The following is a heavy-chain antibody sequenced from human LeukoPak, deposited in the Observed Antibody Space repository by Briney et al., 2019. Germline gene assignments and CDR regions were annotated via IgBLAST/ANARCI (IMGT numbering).Heavy chain of an antibody. CDR3: ARQGSISAFDF. V-gene: IGHV4-34*01. J-gene: IGHJ4*02. Sequence: SETLSLTCAVYIGSFSGYHWSWIRQPPGRGLEWIGEIDHSGNTKYNPSLKSRVTISADTSKNQFSLELRTLSAADTAVYLCARQGSISAFDFWGRGTLVTVSS. CDR2: IDHSGNT. D-gene: IGHD2-21*01. CDR1: IGSFSGYH.